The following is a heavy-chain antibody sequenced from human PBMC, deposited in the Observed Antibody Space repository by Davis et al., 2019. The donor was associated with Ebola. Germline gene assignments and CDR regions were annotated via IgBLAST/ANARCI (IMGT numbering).Heavy chain of an antibody. Sequence: SETLSLTCTVSGASMGTYHWSWIRQSPTKGLEWIGHIYYSGATDYNPSLKSRVTISVDTSKNQFSLKLSSVTAADTAVYYCARKPARVRNWFDPWGQGTLVTVSS. CDR1: GASMGTYH. CDR3: ARKPARVRNWFDP. CDR2: IYYSGAT. D-gene: IGHD3-3*01. J-gene: IGHJ5*02. V-gene: IGHV4-59*12.